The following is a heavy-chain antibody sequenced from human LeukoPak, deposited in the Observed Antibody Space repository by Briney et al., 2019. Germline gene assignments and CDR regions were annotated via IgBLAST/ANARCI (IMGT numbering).Heavy chain of an antibody. V-gene: IGHV3-74*01. D-gene: IGHD5-24*01. J-gene: IGHJ4*02. CDR2: INSDGSST. CDR3: ARDSGDGYNGELLH. Sequence: GGSLRLSCAASGFTFSSYWMHWVRQAPGKGLVWVSRINSDGSSTSYADSVKGRFTISRDSAKNTLYLQMNSLRAEDTAVYYCARDSGDGYNGELLHWGQGTLVTVSS. CDR1: GFTFSSYW.